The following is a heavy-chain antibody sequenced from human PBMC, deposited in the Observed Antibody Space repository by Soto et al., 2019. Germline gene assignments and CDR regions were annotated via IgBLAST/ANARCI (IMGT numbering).Heavy chain of an antibody. J-gene: IGHJ5*02. CDR2: ISAYNGNT. V-gene: IGHV1-18*04. D-gene: IGHD3-22*01. CDR1: GYTFTSYG. CDR3: ARGGYYDSSGYYYGPAGFDP. Sequence: RASVKVSCKASGYTFTSYGISWVRQAPGQGLEWMGWISAYNGNTNYAQKLQGRVTMTTDTSTSTAYMELRSLRSDDTAVYYCARGGYYDSSGYYYGPAGFDPWGQGTLVTVSS.